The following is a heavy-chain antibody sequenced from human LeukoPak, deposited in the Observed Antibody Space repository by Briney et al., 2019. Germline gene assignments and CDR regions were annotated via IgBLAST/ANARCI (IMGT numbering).Heavy chain of an antibody. V-gene: IGHV4-59*01. CDR1: GGSISSYY. Sequence: PSETLSLTCTVSGGSISSYYWSWIRQPPGKGLEWIGYIYYSGSTNYNPSLKSRVTISVDTSKNQFSLKLSSVTAADTAVYYCARVSWESGSLLWFDIWGQGTTVTVSS. CDR3: ARVSWESGSLLWFDI. CDR2: IYYSGST. D-gene: IGHD1-26*01. J-gene: IGHJ3*02.